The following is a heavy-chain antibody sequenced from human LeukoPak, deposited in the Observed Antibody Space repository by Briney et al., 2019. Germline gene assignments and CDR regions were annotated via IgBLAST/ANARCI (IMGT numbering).Heavy chain of an antibody. CDR3: ARDLRYFDWLSNYFDY. CDR2: ISGSGGST. Sequence: GGSLRLSCAASGFTFSSYAMSWVRQAPGKGLEWVSAISGSGGSTYYADSVKGRFTISRDNAKNSLYLQMNSLRAEDTAVYYCARDLRYFDWLSNYFDYWGQGTLVTVSS. J-gene: IGHJ4*02. CDR1: GFTFSSYA. V-gene: IGHV3-23*01. D-gene: IGHD3-9*01.